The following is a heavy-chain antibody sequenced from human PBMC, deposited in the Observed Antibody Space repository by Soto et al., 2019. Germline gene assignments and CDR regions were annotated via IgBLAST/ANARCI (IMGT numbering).Heavy chain of an antibody. CDR2: ISYSAST. J-gene: IGHJ6*02. CDR3: ARDLWGYCGTDCYPLDV. V-gene: IGHV4-59*11. Sequence: SETLSLTCTLSGASFRSISNHYFSWIWQPPGKGLEWIGYISYSASTSYNPSFKSRVTISVDTSKNKFSLKLNSVTAADMAVYYCARDLWGYCGTDCYPLDVWGQGTTVS. CDR1: GASFRSISNHY. D-gene: IGHD2-21*02.